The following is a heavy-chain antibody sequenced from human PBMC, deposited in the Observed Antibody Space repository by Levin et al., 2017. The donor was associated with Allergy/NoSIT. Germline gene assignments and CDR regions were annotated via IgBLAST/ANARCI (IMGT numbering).Heavy chain of an antibody. CDR3: APGIAETGSPTDS. CDR1: GFTFRDYW. CDR2: IDQDGSQK. J-gene: IGHJ4*02. Sequence: GESLKISCAAAGFTFRDYWMTWVRQTPGRGLEWVANIDQDGSQKYYVDSVKGRFTISRDNSKNTVFLQMNSLRVDDTAVYYCAPGIAETGSPTDSWGQGTLVTVSS. D-gene: IGHD6-19*01. V-gene: IGHV3-7*03.